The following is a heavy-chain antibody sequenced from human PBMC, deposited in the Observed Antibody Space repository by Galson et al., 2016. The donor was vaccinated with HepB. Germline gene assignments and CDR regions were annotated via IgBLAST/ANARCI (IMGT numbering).Heavy chain of an antibody. CDR3: ARGRVYYDTSGYYLPYFDY. D-gene: IGHD3-22*01. Sequence: SLRLSCAASGFTFSSYGMHWVRQPPGKGLEWVAVIWYEGNNKYFADYVKGRFTISRDNSKNTLHLQMNSLRAEDTAVYYCARGRVYYDTSGYYLPYFDYWGQGTLVTVSS. J-gene: IGHJ4*02. V-gene: IGHV3-33*01. CDR1: GFTFSSYG. CDR2: IWYEGNNK.